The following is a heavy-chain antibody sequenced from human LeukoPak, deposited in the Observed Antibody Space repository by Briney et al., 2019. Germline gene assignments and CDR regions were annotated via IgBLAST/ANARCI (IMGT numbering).Heavy chain of an antibody. D-gene: IGHD3-10*01. CDR2: IYTSGST. Sequence: SETLSLTCTVSGFSLSSDYYWVWIRQPLGKGLEWIGRIYTSGSTNYNPSLKSRVTISVDTSKNQFSLKLSSVTAADTAVYYCARDGGMEWFGYGPFDYWGQGTLVTVSS. J-gene: IGHJ4*02. CDR3: ARDGGMEWFGYGPFDY. V-gene: IGHV4-38-2*02. CDR1: GFSLSSDYY.